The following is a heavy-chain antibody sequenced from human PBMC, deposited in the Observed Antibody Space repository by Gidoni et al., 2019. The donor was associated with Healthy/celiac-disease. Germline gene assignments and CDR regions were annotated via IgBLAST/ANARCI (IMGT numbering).Heavy chain of an antibody. CDR2: IYYSGST. D-gene: IGHD5-12*01. Sequence: QLQLQESGPGLVKPSETLSLTCTVSGGSISSSSYYWGWFRQPPGKGLEWIGSIYYSGSTYYNPSLKSRVTISVDTSKNQFSLKLSSVTAADTAVYYCARHFRGYNDYWGQGTLVTVSS. CDR3: ARHFRGYNDY. CDR1: GGSISSSSYY. J-gene: IGHJ4*02. V-gene: IGHV4-39*01.